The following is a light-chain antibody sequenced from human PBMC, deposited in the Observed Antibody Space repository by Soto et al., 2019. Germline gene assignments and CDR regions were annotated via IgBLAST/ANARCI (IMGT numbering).Light chain of an antibody. Sequence: EIVLTQSPGTLSLSPGERATLSCRASQSISSSYLSWYQQKPGQAPRLLIYGASSRAADIPDRFSGSGSGTDCALTISRLEPEDFAVYYCQQYGTSRTFGQGTKVEIK. CDR3: QQYGTSRT. V-gene: IGKV3-20*01. CDR2: GAS. CDR1: QSISSSY. J-gene: IGKJ1*01.